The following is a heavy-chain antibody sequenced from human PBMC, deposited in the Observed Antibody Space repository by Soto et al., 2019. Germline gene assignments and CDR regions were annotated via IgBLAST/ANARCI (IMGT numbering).Heavy chain of an antibody. Sequence: GGSLRLSCAASGFTFSSYAMSWVRQAPGKGLEWVSAISGSGGSTYYADSVKGRFTISRDNSKNTLYLQMNSLRAEDTAVYYCAKDEYCSSTSCYGLGWFDPWGQGTLVTVSS. J-gene: IGHJ5*02. CDR3: AKDEYCSSTSCYGLGWFDP. V-gene: IGHV3-23*01. CDR2: ISGSGGST. D-gene: IGHD2-2*01. CDR1: GFTFSSYA.